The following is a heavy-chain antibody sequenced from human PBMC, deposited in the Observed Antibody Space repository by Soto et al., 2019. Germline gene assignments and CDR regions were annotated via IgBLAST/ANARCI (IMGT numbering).Heavy chain of an antibody. CDR1: GGTFSSYA. D-gene: IGHD6-6*01. CDR3: ARVLRSVEYSSPAWYFDY. J-gene: IGHJ4*02. V-gene: IGHV1-69*01. Sequence: QVQLVQSGAEVKKPGSSVKVSCKASGGTFSSYAISWVRQAPGQGLEWMGGIIPIFGTANYAQKFQGRVTITADESTRTAYMELSSLRSEETAVYYCARVLRSVEYSSPAWYFDYWGQGTLVTVSS. CDR2: IIPIFGTA.